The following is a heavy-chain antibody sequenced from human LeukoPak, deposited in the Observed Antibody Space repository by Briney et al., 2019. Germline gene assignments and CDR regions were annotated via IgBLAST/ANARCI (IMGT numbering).Heavy chain of an antibody. CDR1: GFTFSDHY. CDR3: ARASTGNDY. J-gene: IGHJ4*02. D-gene: IGHD1-14*01. Sequence: GGSLRLSCAASGFTFSDHYMDWVRQAPGKGLEWVGRIRNKANSYTTGYAASVKGRFTISRDDSKNSLYLQMNSLKTEDTAVYYCARASTGNDYWGQGTLVTVSS. V-gene: IGHV3-72*01. CDR2: IRNKANSYTT.